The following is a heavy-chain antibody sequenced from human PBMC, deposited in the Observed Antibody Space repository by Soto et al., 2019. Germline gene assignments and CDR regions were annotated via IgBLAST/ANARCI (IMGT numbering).Heavy chain of an antibody. CDR2: ISGSGGST. CDR1: GFTFSSYA. V-gene: IGHV3-23*01. CDR3: AKSFGGVYYASHAAFDI. J-gene: IGHJ3*02. D-gene: IGHD3-22*01. Sequence: EVQLLESGGGLVQPGGSLRLSCAASGFTFSSYAMSWVRQAPGKGLEWVSAISGSGGSTYYADSVKGRFTISRHHSQHALYLQMNSLRAEDTPVYYCAKSFGGVYYASHAAFDIWGQGTMVTVS.